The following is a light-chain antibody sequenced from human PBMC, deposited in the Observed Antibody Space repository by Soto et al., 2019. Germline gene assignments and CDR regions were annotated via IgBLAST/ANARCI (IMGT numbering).Light chain of an antibody. J-gene: IGKJ4*01. V-gene: IGKV1-12*01. Sequence: DIQMTQSPSSVSASVGDRVTITCRASQGISSRLAWYQQKPGKAPNLLIYAASSLQSGVPSRFSGRGSETDFTLTIGSLQPEDFPTYYCQQSNSFPLTFGGGTKVEIK. CDR3: QQSNSFPLT. CDR1: QGISSR. CDR2: AAS.